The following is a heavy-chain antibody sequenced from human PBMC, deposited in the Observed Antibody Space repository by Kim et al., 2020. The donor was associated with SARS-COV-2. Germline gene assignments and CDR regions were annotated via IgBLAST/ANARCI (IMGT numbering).Heavy chain of an antibody. Sequence: SETLSLTCTVSGGSISSSSYYWGWIRQPPGKGLEWIGSIYYSGSTYYNPSLKSRVTISVDTSKNQFSLKLSSVTAADTAVYYCARFGSLLITFGTIGYWGQGTLVTVSS. V-gene: IGHV4-39*07. J-gene: IGHJ4*02. CDR2: IYYSGST. CDR1: GGSISSSSYY. D-gene: IGHD3-16*01. CDR3: ARFGSLLITFGTIGY.